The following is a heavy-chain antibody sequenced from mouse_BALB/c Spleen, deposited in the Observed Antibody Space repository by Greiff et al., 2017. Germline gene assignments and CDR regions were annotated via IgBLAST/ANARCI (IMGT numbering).Heavy chain of an antibody. Sequence: VKLVESGPGLVAPSQSLSITCTVSGFSLTGYGVNWVRQPPGKGLEWLGMIWGDGSTDYNSALKSRLSISKDNSKSQVFLKMNSLQTDDTARYYCARDYYYGSSYEAWFAYWGQGTLVTVSA. J-gene: IGHJ3*01. CDR3: ARDYYYGSSYEAWFAY. V-gene: IGHV2-6-7*01. CDR2: IWGDGST. D-gene: IGHD1-1*01. CDR1: GFSLTGYG.